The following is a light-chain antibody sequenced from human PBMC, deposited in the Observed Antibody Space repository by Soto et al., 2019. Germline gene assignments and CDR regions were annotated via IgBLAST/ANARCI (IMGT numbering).Light chain of an antibody. J-gene: IGLJ1*01. CDR3: CSFAGPQSFEG. V-gene: IGLV2-11*01. Sequence: QSALTQPRSVSGSPGQSVTISCTGTSSDVGAYTYVSWYQRHPDRAPKIMIYDVNKRPAGVPDRFSGSKSGNTASLTISGLQAEDEADYFCCSFAGPQSFEGFGTGTKVTVL. CDR2: DVN. CDR1: SSDVGAYTY.